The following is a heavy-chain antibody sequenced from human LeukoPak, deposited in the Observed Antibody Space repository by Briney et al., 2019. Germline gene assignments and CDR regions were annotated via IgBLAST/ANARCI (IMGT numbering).Heavy chain of an antibody. CDR3: ARVWASSSWYRAFDI. CDR2: ISGNSTYT. CDR1: GFTFSYYY. J-gene: IGHJ3*02. Sequence: GGSLRLSCAASGFTFSYYYRGWIRQAPGKGLERGLYISGNSTYTNYADSAKGRSTISRDNAKNSLYLQMNSLRAEDTAVYYCARVWASSSWYRAFDIWGQGTMVAVSS. D-gene: IGHD6-13*01. V-gene: IGHV3-11*05.